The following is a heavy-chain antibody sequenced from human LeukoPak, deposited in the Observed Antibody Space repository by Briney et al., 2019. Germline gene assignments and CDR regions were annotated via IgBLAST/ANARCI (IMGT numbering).Heavy chain of an antibody. CDR3: ARGSSGYEVDGPFDC. D-gene: IGHD5-12*01. Sequence: PSETLSLTCAVSGYSISSGYYWGWIRQPPGKGLEWIGSIYHSGSTYYNPSLKSRVTISVDTSKNQFSLKLSSVTAADTAVYYCARGSSGYEVDGPFDCWGQGTLVTVSS. J-gene: IGHJ4*02. V-gene: IGHV4-38-2*01. CDR2: IYHSGST. CDR1: GYSISSGYY.